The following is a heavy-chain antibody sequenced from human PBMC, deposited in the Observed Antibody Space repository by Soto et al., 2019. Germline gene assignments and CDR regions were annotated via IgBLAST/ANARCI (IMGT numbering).Heavy chain of an antibody. CDR2: IWYDGSNK. CDR1: GFTFSSYG. D-gene: IGHD6-19*01. CDR3: ARGPPSQWLVPGNDY. J-gene: IGHJ4*02. Sequence: GGSLRLSCAASGFTFSSYGMHWVRQAPGKGLEWVAVIWYDGSNKYYAESVKGRFTISRDNSKNTLYLQMNSLRAEDTAVYYCARGPPSQWLVPGNDYWGQGTLVTVSS. V-gene: IGHV3-33*01.